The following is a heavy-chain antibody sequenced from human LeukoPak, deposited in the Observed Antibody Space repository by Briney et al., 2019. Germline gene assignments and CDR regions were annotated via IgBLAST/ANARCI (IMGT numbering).Heavy chain of an antibody. CDR3: ARGTAAFDY. V-gene: IGHV3-21*01. J-gene: IGHJ4*02. D-gene: IGHD6-13*01. Sequence: PGGSLRLSCAASGFTFSIYNMNWVRQAPGRGLEWVSSISSSSYIYYADSVKGRFTISRDNAKNSLYLQMNSLRAEDTAVYYCARGTAAFDYWGQGTLSPSPQ. CDR1: GFTFSIYN. CDR2: ISSSSYI.